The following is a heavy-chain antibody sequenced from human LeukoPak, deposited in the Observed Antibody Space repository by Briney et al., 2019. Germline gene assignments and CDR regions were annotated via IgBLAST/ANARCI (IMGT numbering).Heavy chain of an antibody. V-gene: IGHV1-24*01. D-gene: IGHD3-10*01. CDR2: FDPEDGET. CDR3: ATDLYYGSGSYYNWFDP. Sequence: GASVKVSCKVSGYTLIELSMRWVRQAPGEGLEWMGGFDPEDGETIYAQKFQGRVTMTEDTSTDTAYMELSSLRSEDTAVYYCATDLYYGSGSYYNWFDPWGQGTLVTVSS. CDR1: GYTLIELS. J-gene: IGHJ5*02.